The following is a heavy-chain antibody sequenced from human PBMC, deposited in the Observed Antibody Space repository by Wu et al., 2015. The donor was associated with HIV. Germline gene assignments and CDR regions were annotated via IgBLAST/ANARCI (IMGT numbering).Heavy chain of an antibody. CDR1: GGSISSYY. V-gene: IGHV4-4*07. J-gene: IGHJ3*02. CDR3: ARERPPMVRGRNDAFDI. Sequence: QVQLQESGPGLVKPSETLSLTCTVSGGSISSYYWSWIRQPAGKGLEWIGRIYTSGSTNYNPSLKSRVTMSVDTSKNQFSLKLSSVTAADTAVYYCARERPPMVRGRNDAFDIWGQGTMVTVSS. D-gene: IGHD3-10*01. CDR2: IYTSGST.